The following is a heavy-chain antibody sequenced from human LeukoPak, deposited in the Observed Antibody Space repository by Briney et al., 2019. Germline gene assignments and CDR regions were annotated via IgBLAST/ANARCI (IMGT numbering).Heavy chain of an antibody. V-gene: IGHV3-23*01. D-gene: IGHD3-9*01. CDR3: AKRTDVLTGYYNA. CDR2: VSGSGGST. Sequence: GGSLRLSCAASGFTFSRYAMSWVRQASGKGLEWVSHVSGSGGSTYYADSVKGRFTISRDNSKNALYLQMNSLRGDDTAVYYCAKRTDVLTGYYNAWGLGTLVTVSS. CDR1: GFTFSRYA. J-gene: IGHJ5*02.